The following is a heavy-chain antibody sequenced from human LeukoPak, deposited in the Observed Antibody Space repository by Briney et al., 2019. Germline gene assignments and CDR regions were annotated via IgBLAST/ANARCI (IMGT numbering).Heavy chain of an antibody. CDR1: GFTLCSYG. D-gene: IGHD3-10*01. CDR2: ISYDESNK. CDR3: AKTNYYGSGSPFDY. J-gene: IGHJ4*02. Sequence: GGSLRLSCAASGFTLCSYGMHWVRQAPGKGLEWVAVISYDESNKYYAHSVKSRFTISRDNSKNTLYLQMNSLRAEDAAVYYCAKTNYYGSGSPFDYWRQGTLVTVSS. V-gene: IGHV3-30*18.